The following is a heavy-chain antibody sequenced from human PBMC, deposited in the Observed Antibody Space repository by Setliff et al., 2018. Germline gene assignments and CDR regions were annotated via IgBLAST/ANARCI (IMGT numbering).Heavy chain of an antibody. V-gene: IGHV3-7*03. Sequence: GGSLRLSCATSGFTFTNYWMTWVRQAPGKGLEWVANIKQDGSEKYYVDSVKGRFTISRDNAKNSLYVQLNSLRAEDTAVYYCARGRGESRTNYFDYWGQGTLVTVSS. CDR2: IKQDGSEK. J-gene: IGHJ4*02. CDR1: GFTFTNYW. CDR3: ARGRGESRTNYFDY.